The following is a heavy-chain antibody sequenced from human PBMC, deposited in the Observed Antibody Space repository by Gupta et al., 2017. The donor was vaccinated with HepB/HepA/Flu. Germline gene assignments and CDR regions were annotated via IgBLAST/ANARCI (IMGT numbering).Heavy chain of an antibody. CDR1: GYTFTDYD. CDR3: ARDYWSETTVRPFDF. D-gene: IGHD4-17*01. CDR2: MNPQSGNT. V-gene: IGHV1-8*02. Sequence: QVLLVQSGAEVKKPGASVKVSCKASGYTFTDYDINWVRQASGQGLEWIGWMNPQSGNTGYAPRFQGRITMTTDTSISTAYMELSSLRSEDTAVYYCARDYWSETTVRPFDFWGQGTLVTVSS. J-gene: IGHJ4*02.